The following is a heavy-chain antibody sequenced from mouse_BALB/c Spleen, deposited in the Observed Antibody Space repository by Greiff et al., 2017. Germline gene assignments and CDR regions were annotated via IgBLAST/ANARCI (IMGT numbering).Heavy chain of an antibody. V-gene: IGHV5-17*02. D-gene: IGHD1-2*01. CDR1: GFTFSSFG. CDR3: ARSHTTATGYYYAMDY. Sequence: EVQRVESGGGLVQPGGSRKLSCAASGFTFSSFGMHWVRQAPEKGLEWVAYISSGSSTIYYADTVKGRFTISRDNPKNTLFLQMTSLRSEDTAMYYCARSHTTATGYYYAMDYWGQGTSVTVSS. CDR2: ISSGSSTI. J-gene: IGHJ4*01.